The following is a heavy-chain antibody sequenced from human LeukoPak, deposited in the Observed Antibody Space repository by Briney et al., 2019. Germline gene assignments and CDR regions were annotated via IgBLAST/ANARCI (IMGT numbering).Heavy chain of an antibody. D-gene: IGHD4-17*01. CDR2: ISSSSSYT. Sequence: GGSLRLSCTASGFTFSDHYMDWVRQAPGKGLEWVSYISSSSSYTNYADSVKGRFTISRDNAKNSLYLQMNSLRAEDTAVYYCARVNGDSPWFDPWGQGTLVTVSS. CDR3: ARVNGDSPWFDP. V-gene: IGHV3-11*05. CDR1: GFTFSDHY. J-gene: IGHJ5*02.